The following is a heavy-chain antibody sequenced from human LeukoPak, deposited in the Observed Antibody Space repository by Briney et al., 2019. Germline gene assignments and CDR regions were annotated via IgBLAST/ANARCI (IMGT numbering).Heavy chain of an antibody. CDR3: ATGSSSGWYGRLDY. D-gene: IGHD6-19*01. V-gene: IGHV3-30*02. J-gene: IGHJ4*02. CDR1: GFTFSSYG. CDR2: IRCDGSNK. Sequence: GGSLRLSCAASGFTFSSYGMHWVRQAPGKGLEWVAFIRCDGSNKYYVDSVKGRFTISRDNSKNTLYLQMNSLRAEDTAVYCATGSSSGWYGRLDYWGQGTLVTVSS.